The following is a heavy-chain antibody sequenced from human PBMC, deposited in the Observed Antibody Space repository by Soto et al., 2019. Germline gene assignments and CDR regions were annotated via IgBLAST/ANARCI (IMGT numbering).Heavy chain of an antibody. V-gene: IGHV4-30-2*01. D-gene: IGHD3-10*01. CDR3: ARSRRVLDAFDI. J-gene: IGHJ3*02. CDR2: IYHSGSI. CDR1: GAPVNTDHYS. Sequence: QVQLQESGSRLLKPSQTLSLTCAVSGAPVNTDHYSWAWFRQPPGGVLEWIGYIYHSGSIYYNPSRTSRVAISKDTSSNQFSLKLTSVTADDTAVYFCARSRRVLDAFDIWGPGTLVTVSS.